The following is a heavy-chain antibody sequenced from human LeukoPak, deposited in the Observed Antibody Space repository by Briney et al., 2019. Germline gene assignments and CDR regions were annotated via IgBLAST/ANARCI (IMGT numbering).Heavy chain of an antibody. CDR1: GGSISSSSYY. D-gene: IGHD2-15*01. V-gene: IGHV4-39*01. CDR2: IYYSGST. J-gene: IGHJ4*02. Sequence: SETLSLTCTVSGGSISSSSYYWGWIRQPPGKGLEWIGSIYYSGSTYYNPSLKSRVTISVDTSKNQFSLKLSSVTAADTAVYYCASRMFDYWGQGTPVTVSS. CDR3: ASRMFDY.